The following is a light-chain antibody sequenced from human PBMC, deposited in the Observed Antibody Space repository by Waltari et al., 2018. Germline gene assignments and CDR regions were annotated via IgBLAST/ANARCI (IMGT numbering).Light chain of an antibody. J-gene: IGLJ2*01. CDR3: SSFSATDTLL. CDR1: GSDVGNYNF. V-gene: IGLV2-8*01. Sequence: QSALTQPPSASGSPGQSVTISCTGTGSDVGNYNFVSWYHQHPGKVPKVLIYEVNKRPLGVPDRFSGSKSGNTASLTVSGLQVEDEADYYCSSFSATDTLLFGGGTKLTVL. CDR2: EVN.